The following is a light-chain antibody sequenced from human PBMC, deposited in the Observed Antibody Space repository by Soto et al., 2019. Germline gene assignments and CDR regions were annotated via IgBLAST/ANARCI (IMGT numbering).Light chain of an antibody. CDR1: RSDVGGYNY. V-gene: IGLV2-8*01. CDR3: SSYGGSDNLV. J-gene: IGLJ2*01. CDR2: EVT. Sequence: QSVLTQPPSASGSPGQSVTISCTGTRSDVGGYNYVSWYQQHPGKAPKLMMYEVTKRPSGVPDRFSGSKSGNTASLTVSGLQTEDEADYYCSSYGGSDNLVFGGGTKLTVL.